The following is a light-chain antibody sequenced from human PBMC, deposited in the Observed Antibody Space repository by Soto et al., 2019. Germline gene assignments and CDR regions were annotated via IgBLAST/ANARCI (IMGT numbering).Light chain of an antibody. CDR1: QSVTTR. V-gene: IGKV3-20*01. CDR2: GAS. CDR3: QQYDSSRCT. J-gene: IGKJ1*01. Sequence: IVLTLSAGTLSLSPEERVTLPCRASQSVTTRLAWYQHKPGQAPTLLMSGASNRASGVPVRFSGSGSGTDFTLTINRLEPEDFAVYYCQQYDSSRCTFGQGTKVDIK.